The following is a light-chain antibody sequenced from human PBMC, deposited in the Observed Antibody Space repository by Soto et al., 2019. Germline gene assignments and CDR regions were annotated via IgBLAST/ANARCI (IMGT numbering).Light chain of an antibody. J-gene: IGLJ1*01. V-gene: IGLV2-14*01. Sequence: QSALTQPASVSGTPGQSITISCTGSSNDVGGYNYVSWYQQHPGKAPKLMIYDVSDRPSGVSNRFSGSKSGNTASLTISGLQAEDEADHYCSSYTSSSTRVFGTGTKLTVL. CDR3: SSYTSSSTRV. CDR2: DVS. CDR1: SNDVGGYNY.